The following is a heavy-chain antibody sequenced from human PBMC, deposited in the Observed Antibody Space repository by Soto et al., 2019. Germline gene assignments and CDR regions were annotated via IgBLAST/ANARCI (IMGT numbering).Heavy chain of an antibody. CDR2: IYYSGST. CDR3: ARQLLRYFDWFDY. D-gene: IGHD3-9*01. CDR1: GGSISISSYY. Sequence: SETLSLTCTVSGGSISISSYYWCWIRHPPGKGLEWIGSIYYSGSTYYNPSLKSRVTISVDTSKNQFSLKLSSVTAADTAVYYCARQLLRYFDWFDYWGQGTLVTVSS. J-gene: IGHJ4*02. V-gene: IGHV4-39*01.